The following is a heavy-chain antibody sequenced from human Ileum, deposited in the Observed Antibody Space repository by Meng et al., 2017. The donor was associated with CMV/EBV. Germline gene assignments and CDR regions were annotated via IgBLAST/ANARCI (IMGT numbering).Heavy chain of an antibody. CDR3: GRNRVDR. J-gene: IGHJ5*02. Sequence: ESLKISCAASGFTFSNYWMSWVRQAPGKGLEWVANIKQDGSEKFYVDSVKGRFTISRDNAKNSLYLQMNSLRGEDTAVYYCGRNRVDRWGHGTLVTVSS. CDR2: IKQDGSEK. V-gene: IGHV3-7*01. CDR1: GFTFSNYW. D-gene: IGHD3-10*01.